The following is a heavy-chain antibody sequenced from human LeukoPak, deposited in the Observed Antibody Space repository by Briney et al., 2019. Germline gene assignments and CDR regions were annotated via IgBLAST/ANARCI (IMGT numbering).Heavy chain of an antibody. CDR1: GYTFTGYY. J-gene: IGHJ4*02. CDR3: ARDRGSAVAGTGGDY. CDR2: INPNSGGT. V-gene: IGHV1-2*02. D-gene: IGHD6-19*01. Sequence: ASVKVSCKASGYTFTGYYMHWVRQAPGQGLEWMGWINPNSGGTNYAQKFQGRVTITADESTSTAYMELSSLRSEDTAVYYCARDRGSAVAGTGGDYWGQGTLVTVSS.